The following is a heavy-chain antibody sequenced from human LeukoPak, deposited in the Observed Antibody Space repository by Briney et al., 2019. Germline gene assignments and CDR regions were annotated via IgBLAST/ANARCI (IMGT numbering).Heavy chain of an antibody. CDR3: ARGGGRDGYKPDI. CDR2: ISAYNGNT. Sequence: GASVKVSRKASGYTFTSYYMHWVRQAPGQGLERMGWISAYNGNTNYAQKLQGRVTMTTDTSTSTAYMELRSLRSDDTAVYYCARGGGRDGYKPDIWGQGTMVTASS. CDR1: GYTFTSYY. V-gene: IGHV1-18*04. J-gene: IGHJ3*02. D-gene: IGHD5-24*01.